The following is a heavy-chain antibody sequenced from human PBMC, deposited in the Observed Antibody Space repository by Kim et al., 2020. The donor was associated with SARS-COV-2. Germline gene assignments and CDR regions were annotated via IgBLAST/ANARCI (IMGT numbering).Heavy chain of an antibody. CDR1: GFTFSDHY. D-gene: IGHD3-9*01. J-gene: IGHJ4*02. Sequence: GGSLRLSCAASGFTFSDHYMDWVRQAPGKGLEWVGRTRNKANSYTTEYAASVKGRFTISRDDSKNSLYLQMNSLKTEDTAVYYCARGPDYDILTGYYPDYYFDYWGQGTLVTVSS. CDR2: TRNKANSYTT. V-gene: IGHV3-72*01. CDR3: ARGPDYDILTGYYPDYYFDY.